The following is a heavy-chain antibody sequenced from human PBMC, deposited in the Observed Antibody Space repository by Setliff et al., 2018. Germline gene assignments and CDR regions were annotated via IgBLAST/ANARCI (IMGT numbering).Heavy chain of an antibody. D-gene: IGHD3-10*01. CDR3: VRGIFTMVRGVIITGYYYYGMDV. J-gene: IGHJ6*02. Sequence: GASVKVSCKASGGTFSSYAISWVRQAPGQGLEWMGGILPILGIANYAQKFQGRVTITADKSTSTAYMELSSLRSEDTAVYYCVRGIFTMVRGVIITGYYYYGMDVWGQGTTVTVSS. CDR1: GGTFSSYA. CDR2: ILPILGIA. V-gene: IGHV1-69*10.